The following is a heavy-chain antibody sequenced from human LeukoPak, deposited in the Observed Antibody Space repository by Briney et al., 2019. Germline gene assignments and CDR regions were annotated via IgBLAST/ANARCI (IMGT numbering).Heavy chain of an antibody. CDR2: IDPHGSET. J-gene: IGHJ4*03. CDR3: ARIWYFGDNNWRYFDY. D-gene: IGHD1-1*01. V-gene: IGHV3-7*01. CDR1: GFSFSNYW. Sequence: GGSLRLSCAASGFSFSNYWMSWVRQAPGKGLEWVANIDPHGSETQYVGSVKGRFTTSRDNAKNSLYVQMNSLRAEDTAIYYCARIWYFGDNNWRYFDYRGRATLVTVAS.